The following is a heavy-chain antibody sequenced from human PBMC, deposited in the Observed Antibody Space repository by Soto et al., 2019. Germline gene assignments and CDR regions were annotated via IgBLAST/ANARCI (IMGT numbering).Heavy chain of an antibody. CDR2: ISGSGGST. D-gene: IGHD2-15*01. CDR1: GFTFSSYA. CDR3: AKGLVVAGHFDY. V-gene: IGHV3-23*01. J-gene: IGHJ4*02. Sequence: SGGSLRLSCAASGFTFSSYAMSWVRQAPGKGLEWVSAISGSGGSTYYADSVKGRFTISRDNSKNTLYLQMNSLRAEDTAVYYCAKGLVVAGHFDYWGQGTLVTVSS.